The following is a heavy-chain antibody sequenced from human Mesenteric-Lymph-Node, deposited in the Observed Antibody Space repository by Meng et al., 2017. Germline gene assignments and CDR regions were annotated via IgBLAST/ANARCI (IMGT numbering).Heavy chain of an antibody. CDR3: ATSGYSSSWTFDY. D-gene: IGHD6-13*01. V-gene: IGHV1-2*02. CDR1: GGTFSSYT. Sequence: ASVKVSCKASGGTFSSYTISWVRQAPGQGLEWMGWINPNSGATNYAQKFQGRVTMTRDTSISTAYMEVTRLTSDDTAVYFCATSGYSSSWTFDYWGQGTLVTVSS. CDR2: INPNSGAT. J-gene: IGHJ4*02.